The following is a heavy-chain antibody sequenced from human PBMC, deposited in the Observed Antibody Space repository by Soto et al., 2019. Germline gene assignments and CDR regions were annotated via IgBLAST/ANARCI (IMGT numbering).Heavy chain of an antibody. Sequence: EHLVESGEGLVQPGGSLRLSCAASGFTFSNHYMNWVRQTPGKGLEWVSSINRDSTVIKYADSVKGRFTISRDNARNSLSLQMNSLRAEDTAVYYCLNGDYYVGPGTLVTVSS. CDR1: GFTFSNHY. D-gene: IGHD3-16*01. J-gene: IGHJ4*02. CDR2: INRDSTVI. V-gene: IGHV3-48*01. CDR3: LNGDYY.